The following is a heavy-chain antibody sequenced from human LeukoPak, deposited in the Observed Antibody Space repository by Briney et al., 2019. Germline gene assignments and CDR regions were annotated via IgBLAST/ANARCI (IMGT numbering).Heavy chain of an antibody. CDR2: IYYSGNT. CDR1: GGSISSSSYY. Sequence: SETLSLTCTVSGGSISSSSYYWGWIRQPPGKGLEWIGTIYYSGNTFYNPSHKSRVMISVDTSKKQFSLKLSSVTAADTAVYYCARHGANYYDSPGYYYFDYWGQGTLVTVSS. V-gene: IGHV4-39*01. CDR3: ARHGANYYDSPGYYYFDY. D-gene: IGHD3-22*01. J-gene: IGHJ4*02.